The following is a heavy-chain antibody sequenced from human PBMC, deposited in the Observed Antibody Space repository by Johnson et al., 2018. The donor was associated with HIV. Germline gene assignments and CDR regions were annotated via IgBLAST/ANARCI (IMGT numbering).Heavy chain of an antibody. CDR3: ARGTITLIRGVIGLDM. Sequence: VQLVESGGGLVQPGGSLRLSCAASGFTVSSNYMTWVRQAPAKGLEWVSVISSGDRTFYADSVKGRFTISRDNSKNTLDLQMNSLRAEDTAVYYCARGTITLIRGVIGLDMWGQ. J-gene: IGHJ3*02. D-gene: IGHD3-10*01. CDR2: ISSGDRT. CDR1: GFTVSSNY. V-gene: IGHV3-66*01.